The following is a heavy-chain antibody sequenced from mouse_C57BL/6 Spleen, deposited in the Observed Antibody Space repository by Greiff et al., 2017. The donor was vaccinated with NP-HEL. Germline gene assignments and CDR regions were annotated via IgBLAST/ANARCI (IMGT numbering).Heavy chain of an antibody. CDR3: ARWLLRGYFDY. J-gene: IGHJ2*01. Sequence: VQLQQPGAELVKPGASVKLSCKASGYTFTSYWMQWVKQRPGQGLEWIGEIDPSDSYTNYNQKFKGKATLTVDTSSSTAYMQLSSLTSEDSAVYYCARWLLRGYFDYWGKGTTLTVSS. V-gene: IGHV1-50*01. CDR2: IDPSDSYT. D-gene: IGHD2-3*01. CDR1: GYTFTSYW.